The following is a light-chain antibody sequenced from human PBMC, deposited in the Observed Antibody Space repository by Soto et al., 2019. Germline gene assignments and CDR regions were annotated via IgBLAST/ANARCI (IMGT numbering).Light chain of an antibody. V-gene: IGKV3-15*01. J-gene: IGKJ2*01. Sequence: EVVMTQSPATLSVSPRERATLSCRASQSVSNDLAWYQRKPGQAPRLLIYGASTRATGIPARFSGSGSGTDFTLTISSLQSEDFAVYYCQQYNNWPLYTFGQGTKLEIK. CDR2: GAS. CDR1: QSVSND. CDR3: QQYNNWPLYT.